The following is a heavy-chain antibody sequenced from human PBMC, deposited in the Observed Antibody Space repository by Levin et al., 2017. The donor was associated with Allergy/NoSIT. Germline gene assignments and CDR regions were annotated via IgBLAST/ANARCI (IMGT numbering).Heavy chain of an antibody. D-gene: IGHD2-2*01. CDR1: GYTFTGYY. Sequence: ASVKVSCKASGYTFTGYYMHWVRQAPGQGLEWMGWINPNSGGTNYAQKFQGWVTMTRDTSISTAYMELSRLRSDDTAVYYCARDPRGVRSSTSWGYGMDVWGQGTTVTVSS. V-gene: IGHV1-2*04. CDR2: INPNSGGT. J-gene: IGHJ6*02. CDR3: ARDPRGVRSSTSWGYGMDV.